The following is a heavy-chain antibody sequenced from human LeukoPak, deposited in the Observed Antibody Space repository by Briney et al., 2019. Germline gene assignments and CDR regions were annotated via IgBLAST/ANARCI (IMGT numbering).Heavy chain of an antibody. D-gene: IGHD2-15*01. CDR2: IKIRGANT. Sequence: GGSLRHSRAASVVTLSSLVVRLGPQAPGKGLEWVSSIKIRGANTFYANSVKGRFSTSRDNSKTTLYMPMKTLRAEDTAAYHCAKGRIADRDAALNYWGQGTLVTVSS. CDR1: VVTLSSLV. CDR3: AKGRIADRDAALNY. J-gene: IGHJ4*02. V-gene: IGHV3-23*01.